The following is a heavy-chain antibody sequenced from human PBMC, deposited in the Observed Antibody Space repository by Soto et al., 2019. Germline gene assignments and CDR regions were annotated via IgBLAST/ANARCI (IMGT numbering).Heavy chain of an antibody. V-gene: IGHV3-74*01. CDR1: GFTFSSYW. CDR3: ARDGEYYDFRSGYWTDYYYYVMDV. D-gene: IGHD3-3*01. CDR2: INSDGSST. Sequence: PGGSLRLSCAASGFTFSSYWMHWVRQAPGKGLVWVSRINSDGSSTSYADSVKGRFTISRDNAKNTLYLQMNSLRAEETAVYYCARDGEYYDFRSGYWTDYYYYVMDVWGQGTQVTVSS. J-gene: IGHJ6*02.